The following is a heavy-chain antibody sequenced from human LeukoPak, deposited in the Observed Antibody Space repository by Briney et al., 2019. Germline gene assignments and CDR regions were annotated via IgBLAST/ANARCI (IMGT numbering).Heavy chain of an antibody. CDR2: INPNSGGT. J-gene: IGHJ4*02. V-gene: IGHV1-2*02. CDR3: ARGRGIAAAVPFDY. Sequence: ASVKVSCRASGYTFTGYYMHWVRQAPGQGLEWMGWINPNSGGTNYAQKFQGRVTMTRDTSISTAYMELSRLGSDDTAVYYCARGRGIAAAVPFDYWGQGTLVTVSS. D-gene: IGHD6-13*01. CDR1: GYTFTGYY.